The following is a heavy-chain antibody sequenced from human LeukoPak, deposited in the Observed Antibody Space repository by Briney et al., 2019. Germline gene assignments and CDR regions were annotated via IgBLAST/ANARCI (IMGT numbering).Heavy chain of an antibody. J-gene: IGHJ6*03. Sequence: SETLSLTCTVSGGSISSSSYYWGWIRQPPGKGLEWIGSIYYSGSTYYNPSLKSRVTISVDTSKNQFSLKLSSVTAADTAVYYCARETGLPYYYYMDVWGKGTTVTVSS. CDR3: ARETGLPYYYYMDV. D-gene: IGHD3-10*01. V-gene: IGHV4-39*07. CDR1: GGSISSSSYY. CDR2: IYYSGST.